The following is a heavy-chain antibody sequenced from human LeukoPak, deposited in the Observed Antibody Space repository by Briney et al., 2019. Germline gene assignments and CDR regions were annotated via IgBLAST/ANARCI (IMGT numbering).Heavy chain of an antibody. D-gene: IGHD1-1*01. V-gene: IGHV1-2*02. CDR2: INPNGADT. CDR1: GYTFTGYY. CDR3: ARDGELERRPHYYYYMDV. Sequence: ASVKVSCKASGYTFTGYYMHWVRQAPGQRLEWMGWINPNGADTNYAQKLQGRVTMTTGTSTSTAYMELRSLRSDDTAVYYCARDGELERRPHYYYYMDVWGKGTTVTVSS. J-gene: IGHJ6*03.